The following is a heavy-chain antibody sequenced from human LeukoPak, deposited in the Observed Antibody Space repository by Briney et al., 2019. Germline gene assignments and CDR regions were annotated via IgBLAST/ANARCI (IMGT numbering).Heavy chain of an antibody. CDR2: IYISGST. V-gene: IGHV4-4*07. Sequence: SETLSLTCTVSGGSISSYYWSWIRQPAGKGLEWIGRIYISGSTNYNPSLKSRVTMSVDTSKNQFSLKLSSVTAADTAVYYCAREEGQQQLVQIFDYWGQGTLVTVSS. CDR1: GGSISSYY. D-gene: IGHD6-13*01. J-gene: IGHJ4*02. CDR3: AREEGQQQLVQIFDY.